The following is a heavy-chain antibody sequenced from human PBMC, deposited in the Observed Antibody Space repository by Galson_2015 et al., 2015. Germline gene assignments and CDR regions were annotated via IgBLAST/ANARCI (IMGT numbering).Heavy chain of an antibody. CDR2: IYYTGTS. J-gene: IGHJ4*02. V-gene: IGHV4-39*01. Sequence: SEPLSLTCTVSGASISNKYYYWGWIRQSPGKGLEWIATIYYTGTSYYNPSLQSRVTMSVDTSKNQFSLRLRSVTATDTAVYFCARRDSTSSVYFDSWGQGTLVTVSS. D-gene: IGHD6-6*01. CDR1: GASISNKYYY. CDR3: ARRDSTSSVYFDS.